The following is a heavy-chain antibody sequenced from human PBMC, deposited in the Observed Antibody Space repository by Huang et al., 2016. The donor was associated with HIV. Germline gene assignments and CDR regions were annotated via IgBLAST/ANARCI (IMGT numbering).Heavy chain of an antibody. J-gene: IGHJ5*02. CDR1: GFNFLTYA. Sequence: QVQLVQSGAEVEKPGASVNLYCKASGFNFLTYALHGVRQAPGQRLGWMGWINGVGLTKDSQKFQGRVTITRDRSASTVYVDFKSLTYEDTAVYYCARDKEAGTPFFDPWGQGTLVTVSS. D-gene: IGHD6-19*01. CDR3: ARDKEAGTPFFDP. CDR2: INGVGLT. V-gene: IGHV1-3*01.